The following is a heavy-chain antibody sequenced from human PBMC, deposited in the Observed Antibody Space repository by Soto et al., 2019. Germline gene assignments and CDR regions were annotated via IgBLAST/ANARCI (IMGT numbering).Heavy chain of an antibody. J-gene: IGHJ4*02. Sequence: GGSLRLSCAASGFTFSSYGMHWVRQAPGKGLEWVAVIWYDGSNKYYADSVKGRFTISRDNSKNTLYLQMNSLRAEDTAVYYCARDHHPWVRGVKGLDYWGQGTLVTVSS. CDR2: IWYDGSNK. V-gene: IGHV3-33*01. CDR3: ARDHHPWVRGVKGLDY. CDR1: GFTFSSYG. D-gene: IGHD3-10*01.